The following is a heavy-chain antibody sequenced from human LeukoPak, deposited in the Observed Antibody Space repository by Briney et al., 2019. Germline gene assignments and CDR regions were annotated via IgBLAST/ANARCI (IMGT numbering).Heavy chain of an antibody. Sequence: ASVKVSCKVSGYTLTELSMHWVRQAPGKGLEWMGGFDPEDGETIYAQKFQGRVTMTEDTSTDTAYMELSSLRSEDTAVYYCATGITTAGYFQHWGQGTLVTVSS. CDR1: GYTLTELS. CDR2: FDPEDGET. V-gene: IGHV1-24*01. J-gene: IGHJ1*01. CDR3: ATGITTAGYFQH. D-gene: IGHD1/OR15-1a*01.